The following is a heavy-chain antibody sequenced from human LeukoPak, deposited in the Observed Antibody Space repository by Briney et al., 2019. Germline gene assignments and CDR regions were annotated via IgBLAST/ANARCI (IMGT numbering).Heavy chain of an antibody. CDR2: IWYDGSTK. D-gene: IGHD6-13*01. J-gene: IGHJ5*02. V-gene: IGHV3-33*01. CDR3: ARDGIAESSGDWFDP. CDR1: GFTFSSYG. Sequence: GGSLRLSCAASGFTFSSYGMHWVRQAPGKGLEWVAVIWYDGSTKYYADSVKGRFTISRDNSKNTLHLQMNSLRAEDTAVYYCARDGIAESSGDWFDPWGQGTLVTVSS.